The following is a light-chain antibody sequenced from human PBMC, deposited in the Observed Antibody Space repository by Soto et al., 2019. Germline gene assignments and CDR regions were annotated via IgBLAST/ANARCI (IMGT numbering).Light chain of an antibody. J-gene: IGKJ1*01. CDR3: QRRSNWPPWT. CDR1: QSVSSY. CDR2: DAS. V-gene: IGKV3-11*01. Sequence: EIVLTQSPATLSLSPGERDTLSCRASQSVSSYLAWYQQKPGQAPRLLIYDASNRATGIPARFSGSGAGTDFTLTISSREPEDFAVYYWQRRSNWPPWTFGHGTKVEIK.